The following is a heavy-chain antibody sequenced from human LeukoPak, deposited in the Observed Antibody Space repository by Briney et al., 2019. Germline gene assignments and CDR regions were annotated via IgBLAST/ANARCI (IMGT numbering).Heavy chain of an antibody. CDR2: ISWDGGST. D-gene: IGHD6-13*01. CDR3: AKVSAAGNYYYYGMDV. J-gene: IGHJ6*02. CDR1: GFTFDDYT. V-gene: IGHV3-43*01. Sequence: PGGSLRLSCAASGFTFDDYTMHWVHQAPGKGLEWVSLISWDGGSTYYADSVKGRFTISRDNSKNSLYLQMNSLRTEDTALYYCAKVSAAGNYYYYGMDVWGQGTTVTVSS.